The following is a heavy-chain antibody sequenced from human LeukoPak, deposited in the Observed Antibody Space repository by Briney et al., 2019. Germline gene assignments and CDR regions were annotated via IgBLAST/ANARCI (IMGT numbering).Heavy chain of an antibody. V-gene: IGHV4-34*01. CDR3: ARGAVDIEATTLDY. CDR1: GGSFSGYY. Sequence: SETLSLTCAVYGGSFSGYYWSWIRQSPGKGLEWIGEINHSGSTNYNPSLKSRVTISVDTSKNQFSLKLSSVTAADTALYYCARGAVDIEATTLDYWGQGTLVTVSS. D-gene: IGHD5-12*01. CDR2: INHSGST. J-gene: IGHJ4*02.